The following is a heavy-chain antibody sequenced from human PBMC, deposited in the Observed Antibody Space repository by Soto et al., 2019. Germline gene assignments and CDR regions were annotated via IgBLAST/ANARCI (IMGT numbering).Heavy chain of an antibody. J-gene: IGHJ6*02. D-gene: IGHD5-12*01. Sequence: SVKVSCKASGGTFSSYAISWVRQAPGQGLEWMGGIIPIFGTANYAQKFQGRVTITADESTSTAYMELSSLRSEDTAVYYCARVGMATIKSGYYYYGMDVWGQGTTVTVSS. CDR3: ARVGMATIKSGYYYYGMDV. V-gene: IGHV1-69*13. CDR1: GGTFSSYA. CDR2: IIPIFGTA.